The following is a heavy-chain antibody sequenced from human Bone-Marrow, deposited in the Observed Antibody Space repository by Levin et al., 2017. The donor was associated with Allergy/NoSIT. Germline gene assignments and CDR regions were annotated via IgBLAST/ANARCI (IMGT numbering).Heavy chain of an antibody. D-gene: IGHD5-12*01. CDR2: ISDSGHST. Sequence: GGSLRLSCVASGFTFSTYAMTWVRQAPGKGLEWVSAISDSGHSTYYADSVKGRFTISRDNSKNTLYLQMNNLRVEDTAVYYCAKVYNYYYYGMDVWGQGTTVTVSS. CDR1: GFTFSTYA. V-gene: IGHV3-23*01. CDR3: AKVYNYYYYGMDV. J-gene: IGHJ6*02.